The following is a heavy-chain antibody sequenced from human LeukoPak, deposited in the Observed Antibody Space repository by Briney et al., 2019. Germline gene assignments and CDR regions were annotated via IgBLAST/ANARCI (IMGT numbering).Heavy chain of an antibody. CDR3: ARDLGYCSGGSCYPYWYFDL. CDR1: GGSISSGGYS. CDR2: IYYSGST. Sequence: SETLSLTCAVSGGSISSGGYSWSWIRQPPGKGLEWIGYIYYSGSTNYNPSLKSRVTISVDTSKNQFSLKLSSVTAADTAVYYCARDLGYCSGGSCYPYWYFDLWGRGTLVTVSS. V-gene: IGHV4-61*08. D-gene: IGHD2-15*01. J-gene: IGHJ2*01.